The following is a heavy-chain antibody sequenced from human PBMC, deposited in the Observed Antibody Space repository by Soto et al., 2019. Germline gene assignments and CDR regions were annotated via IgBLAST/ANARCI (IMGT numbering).Heavy chain of an antibody. CDR3: ATESGYTYGYFDH. CDR2: ISNSGST. CDR1: GGSVTSDEDY. D-gene: IGHD5-18*01. V-gene: IGHV4-30-4*01. J-gene: IGHJ4*02. Sequence: SETLSLTCTVSGGSVTSDEDYWTWIRQSPGKGLEWIGYISNSGSTGYNPSLKTRLSMSVDRSKNQFTLRLTSVTAADTAVYFCATESGYTYGYFDHWGQGTQVTV.